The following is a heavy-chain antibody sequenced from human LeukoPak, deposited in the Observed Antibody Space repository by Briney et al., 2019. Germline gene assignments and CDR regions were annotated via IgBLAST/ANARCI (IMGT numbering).Heavy chain of an antibody. Sequence: SGGSLRLSCAASGFTFSNYEMNWVRQAPGKGLEWVSSISSSSYIYYADSVKGRFTISRDNAKNSLYLQMNSLRAEDTAVYYCARDILTGYYNYWGQGTLVTVSS. V-gene: IGHV3-69-1*01. CDR3: ARDILTGYYNY. J-gene: IGHJ4*02. CDR1: GFTFSNYE. D-gene: IGHD3-9*01. CDR2: ISSSSYI.